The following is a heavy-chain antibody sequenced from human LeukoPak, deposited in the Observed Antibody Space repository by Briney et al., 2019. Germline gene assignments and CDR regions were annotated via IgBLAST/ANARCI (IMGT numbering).Heavy chain of an antibody. Sequence: PGGSLRLSCAASGFTFSSYAMSWVRQAPGKGLEWVSAISGSGGSTYYADSVKGRFTISRDNSKNTLYLQMNSLRAEDTAVYYCAKSLTSGSYSVDDAFDIWGQGTMVTVSS. D-gene: IGHD1-26*01. CDR2: ISGSGGST. V-gene: IGHV3-23*01. CDR3: AKSLTSGSYSVDDAFDI. CDR1: GFTFSSYA. J-gene: IGHJ3*02.